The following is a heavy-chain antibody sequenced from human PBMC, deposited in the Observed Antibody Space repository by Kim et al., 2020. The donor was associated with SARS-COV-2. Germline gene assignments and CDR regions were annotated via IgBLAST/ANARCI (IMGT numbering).Heavy chain of an antibody. CDR1: GGSISSGGYY. V-gene: IGHV4-31*03. D-gene: IGHD6-13*01. CDR2: IYYSGST. J-gene: IGHJ5*02. CDR3: ARAYSSSWYRAPNWFDP. Sequence: SETLSLTCTVSGGSISSGGYYWSWIRQHPGKGLEWIGYIYYSGSTYYNPSLKSRVTISVDTSKNQFSLKLSSVTAADTAVYYCARAYSSSWYRAPNWFDPWGQGTLVTVSS.